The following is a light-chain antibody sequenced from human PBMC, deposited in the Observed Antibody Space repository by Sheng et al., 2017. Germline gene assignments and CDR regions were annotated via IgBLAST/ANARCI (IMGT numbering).Light chain of an antibody. Sequence: DIQLTQSPSFLSASVGDRVTITCRASQGISSYLAWYQQKPGKAPNLLIYSASTLQSGVPSRFSGSGSGTEFTLTISSLQPEDFATYYCQQVESYPTFGPGTKVDIK. CDR1: QGISSY. J-gene: IGKJ3*01. V-gene: IGKV1-9*01. CDR2: SAS. CDR3: QQVESYPT.